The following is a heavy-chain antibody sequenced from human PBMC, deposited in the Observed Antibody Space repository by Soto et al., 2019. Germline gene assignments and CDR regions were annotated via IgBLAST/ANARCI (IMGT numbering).Heavy chain of an antibody. CDR3: AKCMTTVTTFPFDI. J-gene: IGHJ3*02. V-gene: IGHV3-23*01. Sequence: EVPLLESGGGLVQPGGSLRLSCAASGFTFSSYAMSWVRQAPGKGLEWVSAISGSGGGTYYADSVKGRFTISRDNSKNTLYLQMSSLRAEDTDVYYCAKCMTTVTTFPFDIWGQGTMVTVSS. CDR1: GFTFSSYA. CDR2: ISGSGGGT. D-gene: IGHD4-17*01.